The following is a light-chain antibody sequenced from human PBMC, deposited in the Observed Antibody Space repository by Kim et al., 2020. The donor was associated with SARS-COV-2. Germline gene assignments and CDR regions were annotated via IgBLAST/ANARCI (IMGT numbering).Light chain of an antibody. CDR1: TIGSKS. CDR2: YDT. Sequence: SYELTQPRSVSVSPGKTARISCGGDTIGSKSVHWYQQKPGQAPILVIYYDTDRPSGIPERFSGSNSGNTATLTISRVEAGDEADYYCQVWDSNSDHPWLFGGGTQLTVL. V-gene: IGLV3-21*04. J-gene: IGLJ3*02. CDR3: QVWDSNSDHPWL.